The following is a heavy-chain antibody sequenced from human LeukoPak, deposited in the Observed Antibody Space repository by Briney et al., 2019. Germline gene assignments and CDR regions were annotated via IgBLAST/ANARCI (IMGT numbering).Heavy chain of an antibody. CDR1: GYTFTGYY. CDR2: IIPILGIA. CDR3: ARDSPDWVYSSGHDAAY. D-gene: IGHD3-22*01. Sequence: GASVKVSCKASGYTFTGYYMHWVRQAPGQGLEWMGRIIPILGIANYAQKFQGRVTMTRDTSTSTVYMELSSLRSEDTAVYYCARDSPDWVYSSGHDAAYWGQGTLVTVSS. V-gene: IGHV1-46*01. J-gene: IGHJ4*02.